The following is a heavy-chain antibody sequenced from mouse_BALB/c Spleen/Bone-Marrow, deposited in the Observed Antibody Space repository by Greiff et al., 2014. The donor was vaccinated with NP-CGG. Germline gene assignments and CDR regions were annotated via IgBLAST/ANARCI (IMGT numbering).Heavy chain of an antibody. J-gene: IGHJ2*01. Sequence: VQLKESGAELVGSGASVKLSCTASGFNIKDFYMHWLRQRPEQGLGWIGWVDPENGDTECAPKFQGKATMTADTSSNTAYLQLSSLTSEDTAVYYCNTFDYSFDYWGQGTTLTVSS. CDR3: NTFDYSFDY. D-gene: IGHD2-4*01. CDR1: GFNIKDFY. CDR2: VDPENGDT. V-gene: IGHV14-4*02.